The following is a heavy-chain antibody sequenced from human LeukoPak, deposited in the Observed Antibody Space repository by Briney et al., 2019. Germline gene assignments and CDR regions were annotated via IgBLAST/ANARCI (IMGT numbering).Heavy chain of an antibody. J-gene: IGHJ4*02. V-gene: IGHV2-5*01. D-gene: IGHD3-22*01. CDR3: AHRREPYDSSGYYFDY. CDR1: GFSLSTSGVG. CDR2: IYWNDDK. Sequence: SGPTLVNPTQTLTLTCTFSGFSLSTSGVGVGWIRQPPGKTLEWLALIYWNDDKRYSPSLKSRLTITKDTSKNQVVLTMTNMDPVDTATYYCAHRREPYDSSGYYFDYWGQGTLVTVSS.